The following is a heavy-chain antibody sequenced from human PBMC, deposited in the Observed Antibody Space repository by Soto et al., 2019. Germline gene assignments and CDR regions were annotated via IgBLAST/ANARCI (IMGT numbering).Heavy chain of an antibody. J-gene: IGHJ4*01. CDR2: INPSGGST. CDR1: GYPFTSYC. D-gene: IGHD3-10*01. Sequence: ASVKVSCKASGYPFTSYCIHWVRQAPGQGLEWMGIINPSGGSTNYAQKFQGRVTMTRDTSTSAVYMELSSLRSEDTAVYYCARNTYYVSKYYASGSYNFFAYWGHGTLVPVSS. V-gene: IGHV1-46*01. CDR3: ARNTYYVSKYYASGSYNFFAY.